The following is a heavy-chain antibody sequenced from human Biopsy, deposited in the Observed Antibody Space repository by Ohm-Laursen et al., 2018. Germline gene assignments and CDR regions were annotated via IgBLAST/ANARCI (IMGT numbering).Heavy chain of an antibody. V-gene: IGHV1-24*01. CDR2: FDREERKT. CDR3: ATGPYYDTGFYYNVRPFDF. D-gene: IGHD3-10*01. J-gene: IGHJ4*02. Sequence: GASVKVSCKVSGYTLTELSIHWVRQTGGKGLEWMGGFDREERKTVYAEKFQGRVTMTEDTSTDTVYMEVTSLRSDDTAVYYCATGPYYDTGFYYNVRPFDFWGQGTLVTVSS. CDR1: GYTLTELS.